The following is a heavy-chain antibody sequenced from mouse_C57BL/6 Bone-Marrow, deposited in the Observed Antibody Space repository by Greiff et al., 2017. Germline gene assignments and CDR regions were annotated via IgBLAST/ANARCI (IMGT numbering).Heavy chain of an antibody. Sequence: VHVKQSGAELVRPGASVKLSCTASGFNIKDDYMHWVKQRPEQGLEWIGWIDPENGDTEYASKFQGKATITADTSSNTAYLQLSSLTSEDTAVYYWTKDDDESAMDYWGQGTSVTVSA. CDR1: GFNIKDDY. V-gene: IGHV14-4*01. J-gene: IGHJ4*01. CDR2: IDPENGDT. CDR3: TKDDDESAMDY. D-gene: IGHD2-4*01.